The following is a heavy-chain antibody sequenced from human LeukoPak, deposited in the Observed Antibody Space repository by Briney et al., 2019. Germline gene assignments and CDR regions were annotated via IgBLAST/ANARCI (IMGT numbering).Heavy chain of an antibody. V-gene: IGHV4-38-2*02. J-gene: IGHJ4*02. CDR3: ARDHGVTMIVVVGFDY. CDR1: GYSISSGYY. Sequence: WETLSLTCTVSGYSISSGYYWGWIRQPPGKGLEWIGSTYHSGSTYYNPSLKSRVTISVDTSKNQFSLKLSSVTAADTAVYYCARDHGVTMIVVVGFDYWGQGTLVTVSS. D-gene: IGHD3-22*01. CDR2: TYHSGST.